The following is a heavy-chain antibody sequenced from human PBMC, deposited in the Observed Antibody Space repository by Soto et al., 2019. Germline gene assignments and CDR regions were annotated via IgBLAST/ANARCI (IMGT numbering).Heavy chain of an antibody. CDR1: GFSFSTYG. V-gene: IGHV3-33*01. CDR3: ARDTSAGVDY. CDR2: IWHNGNNK. D-gene: IGHD2-15*01. Sequence: QVQLVESGGRVVQPGTSLRLSCSVSGFSFSTYGMQWVRQAPGKGLEWVAVIWHNGNNKYYADSVKGRFTISRDNSKNTLYLQMDSLRAEDTAVYYCARDTSAGVDYWGQGTLVTVSS. J-gene: IGHJ4*02.